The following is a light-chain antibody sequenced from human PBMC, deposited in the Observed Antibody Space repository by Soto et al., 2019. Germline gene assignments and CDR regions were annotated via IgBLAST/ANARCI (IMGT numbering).Light chain of an antibody. CDR2: GAS. CDR1: QSVSSN. V-gene: IGKV3-15*01. Sequence: EIVMTQSPATLSVSPGERATLSCRASQSVSSNLAWYQQKPGQAPRLLIYGASTRAPGIPAMFSGSGSGTEFTLTISSLQSEDFAVYYCQQYNNWTATLGQGTKVDIK. CDR3: QQYNNWTAT. J-gene: IGKJ1*01.